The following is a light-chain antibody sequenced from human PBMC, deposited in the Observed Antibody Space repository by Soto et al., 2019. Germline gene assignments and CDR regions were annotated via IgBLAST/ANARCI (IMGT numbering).Light chain of an antibody. Sequence: DIQLTQSPSSLSASVGDRVTITCRTSQSIDIYLNWYQQRPGQVPKLLIYAASNLQRGVPSRFSGSGSGTEFTLTISNLQPEDFATYYCQQGYSIPTFGQGTKVGIK. V-gene: IGKV1-39*01. CDR3: QQGYSIPT. CDR2: AAS. J-gene: IGKJ2*01. CDR1: QSIDIY.